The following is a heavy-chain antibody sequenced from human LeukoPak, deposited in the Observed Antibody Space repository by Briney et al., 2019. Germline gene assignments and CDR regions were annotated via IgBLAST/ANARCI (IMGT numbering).Heavy chain of an antibody. CDR1: GGSISSYY. D-gene: IGHD6-13*01. Sequence: SETLSLTCTVSGGSISSYYWSWIRQPAGKGLEWIGHIYNSGSTNYNPSLKGRVTMSVATSKNQFSLHLSSVTTADTAVYYCARSAFLVTAPGLYYFDYWGQGTLVAVSS. V-gene: IGHV4-4*07. CDR3: ARSAFLVTAPGLYYFDY. J-gene: IGHJ4*02. CDR2: IYNSGST.